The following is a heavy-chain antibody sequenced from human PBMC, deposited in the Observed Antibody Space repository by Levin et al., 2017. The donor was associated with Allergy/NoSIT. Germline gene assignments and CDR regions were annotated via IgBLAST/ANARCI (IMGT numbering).Heavy chain of an antibody. CDR1: GFTFSDYY. CDR3: ARDSQELTTFYGMDV. D-gene: IGHD3-16*01. CDR2: ISSSGSTI. Sequence: GGSLRLSCAASGFTFSDYYMSWIRQAPGKGLEWVSYISSSGSTIYYADSVKGRFTISRDNAKNSLYLQMNSLRAEDTAVYYCARDSQELTTFYGMDVWGQGTTVTVSS. J-gene: IGHJ6*02. V-gene: IGHV3-11*01.